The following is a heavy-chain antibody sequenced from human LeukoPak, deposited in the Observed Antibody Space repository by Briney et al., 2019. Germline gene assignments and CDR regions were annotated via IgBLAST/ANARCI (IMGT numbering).Heavy chain of an antibody. CDR3: ARRWIVVVTAIPNWFDP. Sequence: SETLSLTCAVYGGSFSGYYWSWLRQPPGKGLEWIGEINHSGSTNYNPSLKSRVTISVDTSKNQFSLKLSSVTAADTAVYYCARRWIVVVTAIPNWFDPWGQGTLVTVSS. CDR2: INHSGST. V-gene: IGHV4-34*01. CDR1: GGSFSGYY. J-gene: IGHJ5*02. D-gene: IGHD2-21*02.